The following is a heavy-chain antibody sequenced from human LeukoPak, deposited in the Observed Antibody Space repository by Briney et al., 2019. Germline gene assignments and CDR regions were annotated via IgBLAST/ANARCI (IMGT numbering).Heavy chain of an antibody. Sequence: GGSLRLSCAASGFTFSSYAMHWVRQAPGKGLEWVAVISYDGSNKYYADSVKGRFTISRDNSKNTLYLQMNSLRAEDTAVYYCARDWERWLQSSFDYWGQGTLVTVSS. CDR1: GFTFSSYA. CDR2: ISYDGSNK. V-gene: IGHV3-30-3*01. J-gene: IGHJ4*02. CDR3: ARDWERWLQSSFDY. D-gene: IGHD5-24*01.